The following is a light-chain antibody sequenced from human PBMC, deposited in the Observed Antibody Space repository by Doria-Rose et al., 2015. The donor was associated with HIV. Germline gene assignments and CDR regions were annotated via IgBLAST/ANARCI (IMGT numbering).Light chain of an antibody. Sequence: TQSPSSLSASVGDRVTITCRASQNINRFLNWYQQKPGKVPKVLIYAASSLQSGVPSRFSGSGSGTDFTLPISSLQPEDFATYYCQQSFSTPRTFGQGTKVEIK. J-gene: IGKJ1*01. CDR3: QQSFSTPRT. CDR1: QNINRF. CDR2: AAS. V-gene: IGKV1-39*01.